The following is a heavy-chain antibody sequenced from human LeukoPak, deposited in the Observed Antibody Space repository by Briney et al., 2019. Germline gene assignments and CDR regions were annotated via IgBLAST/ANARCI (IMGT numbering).Heavy chain of an antibody. D-gene: IGHD6-19*01. CDR1: GGSLSSGSYY. V-gene: IGHV4-61*02. Sequence: SQTLSLTCTVSGGSLSSGSYYWSWLRQPAGKGLEWIGRIYTSGSTNYNPSLKSRVTISVDTSKNQFSLKLSSVTAADTAVYYCAKIAVAGNYYYYGMDVWGQGTTVTVSS. J-gene: IGHJ6*02. CDR2: IYTSGST. CDR3: AKIAVAGNYYYYGMDV.